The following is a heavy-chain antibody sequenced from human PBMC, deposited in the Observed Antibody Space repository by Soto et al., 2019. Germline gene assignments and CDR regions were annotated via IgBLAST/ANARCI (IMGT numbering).Heavy chain of an antibody. J-gene: IGHJ3*02. CDR2: IYYSGST. V-gene: IGHV4-30-4*01. Sequence: QVQLQESGPGLVKPSQTLSLTCTVSGGSISSGDYYWSWIRQPPGKGLEWIGYIYYSGSTYYNPSLKSRVTISVDTSKNQFSLKLSSVTGADTAVYYCARYYDYVWGSYRQTNDAFDIWGQGTMVTVSS. CDR3: ARYYDYVWGSYRQTNDAFDI. CDR1: GGSISSGDYY. D-gene: IGHD3-16*02.